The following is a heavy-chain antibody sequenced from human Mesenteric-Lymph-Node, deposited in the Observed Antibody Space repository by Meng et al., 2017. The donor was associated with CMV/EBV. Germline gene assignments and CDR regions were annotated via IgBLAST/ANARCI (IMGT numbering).Heavy chain of an antibody. D-gene: IGHD6-13*01. J-gene: IGHJ4*02. CDR2: IIPIFGTA. CDR3: ARDSERVYSSSWYSYDY. Sequence: SVKVSCKASGGTFSSYAISWVRQAPGQGLEWMGGIIPIFGTANYAQKFQGRVTITTDESTSTAYMELSSLRSEDTAVYYCARDSERVYSSSWYSYDYWGQGTMVTVSS. V-gene: IGHV1-69*05. CDR1: GGTFSSYA.